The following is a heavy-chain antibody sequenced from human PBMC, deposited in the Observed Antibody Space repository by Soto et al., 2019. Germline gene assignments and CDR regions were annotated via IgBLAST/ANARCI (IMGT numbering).Heavy chain of an antibody. D-gene: IGHD3-3*01. CDR1: GYTFTGYY. J-gene: IGHJ5*02. CDR2: INPNSGDT. Sequence: ASVKVSCKASGYTFTGYYIHWVRQAPGQGLEWMGWINPNSGDTNYAQKFQGRLTMTRDTSISTAYMELSRLRSEDTAVYYCAREFLEWLSNWFDPWGQGTLVTVS. V-gene: IGHV1-2*02. CDR3: AREFLEWLSNWFDP.